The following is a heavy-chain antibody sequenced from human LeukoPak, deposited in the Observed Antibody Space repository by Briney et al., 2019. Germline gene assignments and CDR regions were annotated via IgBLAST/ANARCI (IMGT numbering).Heavy chain of an antibody. J-gene: IGHJ6*02. V-gene: IGHV4-59*01. CDR3: ARDGDATFNYYYGMDV. CDR2: IYYSGST. Sequence: SETLSLTCTVSGGSISSYYWSWIRQPPGKGLEWIGYIYYSGSTKYNPSLKSRVTISVDTSKNQFSLKMSSVTAADTAVYYCARDGDATFNYYYGMDVWGQGTTVTVSS. D-gene: IGHD2-21*02. CDR1: GGSISSYY.